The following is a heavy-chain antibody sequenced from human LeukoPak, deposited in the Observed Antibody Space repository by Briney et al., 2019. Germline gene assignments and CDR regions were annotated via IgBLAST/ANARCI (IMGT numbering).Heavy chain of an antibody. V-gene: IGHV3-53*01. CDR2: IYSGGST. Sequence: GGSLRLSCAASGFTVSSNYMSWVRQAPGKGLEWVSVIYSGGSTYYADSVKGRFTISRDNSKNTLYLQMNSLRAEDTAVYYCANDPPFGYYDSSGYYPGYYWGQGTLVTVSS. CDR1: GFTVSSNY. J-gene: IGHJ4*02. D-gene: IGHD3-22*01. CDR3: ANDPPFGYYDSSGYYPGYY.